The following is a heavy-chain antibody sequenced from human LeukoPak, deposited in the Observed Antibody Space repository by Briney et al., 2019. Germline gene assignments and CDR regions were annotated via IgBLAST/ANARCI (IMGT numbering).Heavy chain of an antibody. D-gene: IGHD3-16*01. J-gene: IGHJ6*03. CDR1: GYTFTSYG. V-gene: IGHV1-18*01. CDR2: ISAYNGNT. CDR3: ARSGGALGYYYMDV. Sequence: ASVKVSCRASGYTFTSYGISWVRRAPGQGLEWMGWISAYNGNTNYAQKLQGRVTMTTDTSTSTAYMELRSLRSDDTAVYYCARSGGALGYYYMDVWGKGTTVTVSS.